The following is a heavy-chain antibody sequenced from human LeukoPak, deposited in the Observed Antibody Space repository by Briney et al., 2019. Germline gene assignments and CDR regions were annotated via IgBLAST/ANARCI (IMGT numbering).Heavy chain of an antibody. CDR3: ARLRDILTDPFDY. CDR2: IYYSGST. CDR1: GGSISSYY. Sequence: SETLSLTCTVSGGSISSYYWSWIRQPPGKGLEWIGYIYYSGSTNYNPSLKSRVTISVDTSKNQFSLKLSSVTAADTAVYYCARLRDILTDPFDYWGQGTLVTVSS. D-gene: IGHD3-9*01. V-gene: IGHV4-59*08. J-gene: IGHJ4*02.